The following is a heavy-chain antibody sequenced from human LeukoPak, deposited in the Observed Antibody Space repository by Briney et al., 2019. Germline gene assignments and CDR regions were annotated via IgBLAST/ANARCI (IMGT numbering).Heavy chain of an antibody. Sequence: PSETLSLTCTVSGGSLNNHYWSWIRQSPAKRLEWIGYIYYSGYTSYNPSLKSRVTISTDTSRNHFSLKLNSVTAADTAVYYCARHQPLISVAATGYFDLWGRGTLVTVSS. J-gene: IGHJ2*01. CDR2: IYYSGYT. D-gene: IGHD6-19*01. CDR1: GGSLNNHY. V-gene: IGHV4-59*08. CDR3: ARHQPLISVAATGYFDL.